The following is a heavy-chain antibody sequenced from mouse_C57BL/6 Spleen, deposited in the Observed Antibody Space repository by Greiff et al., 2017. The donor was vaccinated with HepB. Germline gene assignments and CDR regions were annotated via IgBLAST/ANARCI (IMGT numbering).Heavy chain of an antibody. D-gene: IGHD1-1*01. CDR1: GYTFTDHT. J-gene: IGHJ4*01. CDR3: ASGSRDYYYAMDY. Sequence: VQLQQSDAELVKPGASVKISCKVSGYTFTDHTIHWMKQRPEQGLEWIGYIYPRDGSTKYNEKFKGKATLTADKSSSTAYMQLNSLTSEDSAVYFCASGSRDYYYAMDYWGQGTSVTVSS. V-gene: IGHV1-78*01. CDR2: IYPRDGST.